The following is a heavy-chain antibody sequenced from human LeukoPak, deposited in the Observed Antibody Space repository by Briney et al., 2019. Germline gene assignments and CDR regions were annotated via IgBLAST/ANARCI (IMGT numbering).Heavy chain of an antibody. CDR3: ARGTRHYDFWSGYSPIGGSYYYYMDV. Sequence: SETLSLTCAVYGGSFSGYYWGWIRQPPGKGLEWIGSIYYSGSTYYNPSLKSRVTISVDTSKNQFSLKLSSVTAADTAVYYCARGTRHYDFWSGYSPIGGSYYYYMDVWGKGTTVTVSS. CDR1: GGSFSGYY. D-gene: IGHD3-3*01. J-gene: IGHJ6*03. CDR2: IYYSGST. V-gene: IGHV4-34*01.